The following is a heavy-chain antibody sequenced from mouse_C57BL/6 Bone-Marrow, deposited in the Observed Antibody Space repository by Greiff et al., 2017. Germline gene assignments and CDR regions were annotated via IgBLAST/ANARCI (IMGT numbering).Heavy chain of an antibody. J-gene: IGHJ3*01. V-gene: IGHV1-81*01. CDR2: IYPRSGNT. Sequence: VQVVESGAELARPGASVKLSCKASGYTFTSYGISWVKQRTGQGLEWIGEIYPRSGNTYYNEKFKGKATLTADKSSSTAYMELRSLTSEDSAVYFCARNERFAYWGQGTLVTVSA. CDR3: ARNERFAY. CDR1: GYTFTSYG.